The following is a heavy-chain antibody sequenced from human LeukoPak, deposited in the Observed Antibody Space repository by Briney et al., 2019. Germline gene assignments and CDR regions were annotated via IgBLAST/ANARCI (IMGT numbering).Heavy chain of an antibody. D-gene: IGHD2-21*02. Sequence: SETLSLTCTVSGGSMSSSSYYWGWIRQPPGKVLEWIGSIYYSGSTYYNPSLKSRVTISVDTSKNQFSLKLSSVTAADTAVYYCAREAYCGGDCYSGDYWGQGTLVTVSS. CDR1: GGSMSSSSYY. J-gene: IGHJ4*02. CDR2: IYYSGST. CDR3: AREAYCGGDCYSGDY. V-gene: IGHV4-39*02.